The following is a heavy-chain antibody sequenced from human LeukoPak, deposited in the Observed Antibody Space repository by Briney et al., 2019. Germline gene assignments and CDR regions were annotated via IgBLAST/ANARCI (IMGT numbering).Heavy chain of an antibody. D-gene: IGHD7-27*01. CDR1: GGSISSSIYY. CDR3: ARSLKSSAPTKLGKYYFDY. V-gene: IGHV4-39*01. Sequence: PSETLSLTCTVSGGSISSSIYYWGWIRQPPGKGLEWIGTIHYSGSTYYNPSLKSRVTISVDTSKNQFSLKLSSVTAADTAVHYCARSLKSSAPTKLGKYYFDYWGQGTLVTVSS. CDR2: IHYSGST. J-gene: IGHJ4*02.